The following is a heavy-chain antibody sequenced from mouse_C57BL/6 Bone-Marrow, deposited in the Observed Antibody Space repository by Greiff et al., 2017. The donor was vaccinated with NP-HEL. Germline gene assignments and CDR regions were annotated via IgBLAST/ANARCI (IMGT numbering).Heavy chain of an antibody. Sequence: EVQRVESEGGLVQPGSSMKLSCTASGFTFSDYYMAWVRQVPEKGLEWVANINYDGSSTYYLDSLKSRFLISRDNAKNILYLQMSSLKSEDTATYYCARGGTVVVPPYWYFDVWGTGTTVTVSS. CDR3: ARGGTVVVPPYWYFDV. J-gene: IGHJ1*03. CDR1: GFTFSDYY. V-gene: IGHV5-16*01. CDR2: INYDGSST. D-gene: IGHD1-1*01.